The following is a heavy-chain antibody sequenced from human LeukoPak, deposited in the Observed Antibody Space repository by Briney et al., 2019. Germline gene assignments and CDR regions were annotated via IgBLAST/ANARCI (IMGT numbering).Heavy chain of an antibody. D-gene: IGHD3-10*01. CDR3: ARVEEGYGSGRRENSYYYYMDV. V-gene: IGHV4-34*01. J-gene: IGHJ6*03. Sequence: SETLSLTCAVYGGSFSGYYWSWIRQPPGKGLEWIGEINHSGSTNYNPSLKSRVTISVDTSKNQFSLKLSSVTAADTAVYYCARVEEGYGSGRRENSYYYYMDVWGKGTTVTISS. CDR2: INHSGST. CDR1: GGSFSGYY.